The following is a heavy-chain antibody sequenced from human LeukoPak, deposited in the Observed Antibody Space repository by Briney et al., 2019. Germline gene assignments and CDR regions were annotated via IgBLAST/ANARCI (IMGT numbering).Heavy chain of an antibody. Sequence: PGGSLRLSCAASGFTFKNYEFSWVRQAPGKGLEWVSHIYTDSTIYQADSVKGRFTISRDNAKNSLYLQMNGLRAEDTAVYYCARDGVRVFGVNDYWGQGTLVTVSS. CDR1: GFTFKNYE. D-gene: IGHD3-3*01. V-gene: IGHV3-48*03. CDR2: IYTDSTI. CDR3: ARDGVRVFGVNDY. J-gene: IGHJ4*02.